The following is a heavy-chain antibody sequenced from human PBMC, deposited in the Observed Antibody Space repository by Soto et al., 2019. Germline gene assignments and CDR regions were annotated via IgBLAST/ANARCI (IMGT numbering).Heavy chain of an antibody. CDR3: ARDLWFGKQYYYYGMDV. V-gene: IGHV4-31*03. CDR2: IYYSGST. J-gene: IGHJ6*02. CDR1: GGSISSGGYY. Sequence: SETLSLTCTVSGGSISSGGYYWSWIRQHPGKGLEWIGYIYYSGSTYYNPSLKSRVTISVDTSKNQFSLKLSSVTAADTAVYYCARDLWFGKQYYYYGMDVWGQGITVTVSS. D-gene: IGHD3-10*01.